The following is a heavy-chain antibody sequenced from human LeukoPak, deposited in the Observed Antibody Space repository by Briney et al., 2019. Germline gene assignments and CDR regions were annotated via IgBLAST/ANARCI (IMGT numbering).Heavy chain of an antibody. CDR3: ARPHSGHLFDY. J-gene: IGHJ4*02. CDR1: GFTFSSYS. CDR2: ISRSSSTI. V-gene: IGHV3-48*02. Sequence: GGSLRLSCAAAGFTFSSYSMNWVRQAPGKGLEWVSYISRSSSTIYYADSVKGRFTISRDNAKNSLHLQMNSLRDGDTAVYYCARPHSGHLFDYWGQGTLVTVSS. D-gene: IGHD3-10*01.